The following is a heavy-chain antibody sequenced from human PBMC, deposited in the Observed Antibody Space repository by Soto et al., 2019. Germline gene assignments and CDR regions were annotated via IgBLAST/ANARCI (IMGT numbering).Heavy chain of an antibody. Sequence: SDTLSLTCTVSGGSLSSYYWSWIRQPPGKGLEWIGYIYYSGSTNYNPSLKSRVTISVDTSKNQFSLKLSSVTAADTAVYYCAREGYCSSTSCYFQPSHYYYYMDVWGKGTTVTVSS. CDR2: IYYSGST. CDR1: GGSLSSYY. CDR3: AREGYCSSTSCYFQPSHYYYYMDV. V-gene: IGHV4-59*01. D-gene: IGHD2-2*01. J-gene: IGHJ6*03.